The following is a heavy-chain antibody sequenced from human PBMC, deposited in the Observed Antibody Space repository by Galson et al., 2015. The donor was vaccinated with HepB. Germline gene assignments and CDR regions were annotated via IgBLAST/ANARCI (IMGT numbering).Heavy chain of an antibody. J-gene: IGHJ4*02. V-gene: IGHV3-23*01. CDR2: ISGGGTNT. Sequence: SLRLSCAASGFIFSNYAMSWVRQAPGKGLEWVSAISGGGTNTYYADSVKGRFTISRDKSTNTLYLRMNSLRAEDTAVYFCAKDLAWNFVFDYWGQGTLVTVSS. CDR3: AKDLAWNFVFDY. CDR1: GFIFSNYA. D-gene: IGHD1-7*01.